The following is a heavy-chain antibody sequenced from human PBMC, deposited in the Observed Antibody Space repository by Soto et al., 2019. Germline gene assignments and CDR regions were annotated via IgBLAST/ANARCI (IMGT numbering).Heavy chain of an antibody. J-gene: IGHJ4*02. CDR3: SFNSGSGSYYFDY. D-gene: IGHD3-10*01. Sequence: EVQLLESGGGLVQPGGSLRLSCAASGFTFSSYAMWWVRQAPGKGLECVSAIRGGGETTYYAASVKGRFTISRDNSKNTLYLQMNSLRAEDTAVYFCSFNSGSGSYYFDYWGQGSLVTFSS. CDR1: GFTFSSYA. V-gene: IGHV3-23*01. CDR2: IRGGGETT.